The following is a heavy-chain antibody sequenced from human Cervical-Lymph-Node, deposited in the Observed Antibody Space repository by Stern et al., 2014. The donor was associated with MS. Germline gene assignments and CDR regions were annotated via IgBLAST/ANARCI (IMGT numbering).Heavy chain of an antibody. CDR3: PRGGDGGNSDQALFQH. CDR1: GNTFSSYY. V-gene: IGHV1-46*03. D-gene: IGHD4-23*01. CDR2: INPSGGST. Sequence: VQLVESGAEVKKPGASVKVSCKASGNTFSSYYMHWGRQAPGQGLEWMGKINPSGGSTSHAQKLQGRLTVTRDTSTSTMYMELNSLRPEDTAVYYCPRGGDGGNSDQALFQHWGRGPLVTVSS. J-gene: IGHJ1*01.